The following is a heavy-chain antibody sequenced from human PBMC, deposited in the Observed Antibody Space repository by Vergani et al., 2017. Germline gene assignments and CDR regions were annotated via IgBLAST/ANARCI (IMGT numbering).Heavy chain of an antibody. J-gene: IGHJ5*02. V-gene: IGHV4-30-4*08. CDR2: VYYTGAT. D-gene: IGHD3-10*01. CDR1: DDSINRGEYY. Sequence: QVQLRESGPGLVHPSQTLSLTCSVSDDSINRGEYYWTWIRHSPGKGLEWIGYVYYTGATDYHPSLKSRVTISVDTSKNQFSLKLSSVTAADTAVYYCARFLLWFGDRGWFDPWGQGTLVTVSS. CDR3: ARFLLWFGDRGWFDP.